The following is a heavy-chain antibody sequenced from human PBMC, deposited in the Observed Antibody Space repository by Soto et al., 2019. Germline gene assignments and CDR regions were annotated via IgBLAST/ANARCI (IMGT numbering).Heavy chain of an antibody. CDR3: AKILSTVTTYYYGMDA. CDR1: GFSFSTYP. V-gene: IGHV3-23*01. J-gene: IGHJ6*02. D-gene: IGHD4-17*01. Sequence: GGSLRLSCAASGFSFSTYPMVWVHQAPGKRLEAVSSISGSGGKTYYKDSVKGRFTISRDNSKNTVDLQMNSLRPEDTAVYYCAKILSTVTTYYYGMDAWGQGTTVTVSS. CDR2: ISGSGGKT.